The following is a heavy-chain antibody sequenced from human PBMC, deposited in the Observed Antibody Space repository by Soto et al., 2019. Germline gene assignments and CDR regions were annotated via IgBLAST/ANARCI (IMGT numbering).Heavy chain of an antibody. J-gene: IGHJ4*02. CDR2: IYYSGST. D-gene: IGHD3-3*01. CDR3: ARSLANYDFWSGYN. Sequence: PSETLSLTCTVSGGSISSGGYYWSWIRQHPGKGLEWIGYIYYSGSTYYNPSLKSRVTISVDTSKNQFSLKLSSVTAADTAVYYCARSLANYDFWSGYNWGQGTLVTVSS. V-gene: IGHV4-31*03. CDR1: GGSISSGGYY.